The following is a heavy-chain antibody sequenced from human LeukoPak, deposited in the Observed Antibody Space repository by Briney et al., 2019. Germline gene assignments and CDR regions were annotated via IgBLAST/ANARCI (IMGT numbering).Heavy chain of an antibody. CDR3: ARGKSSTVTRLDY. D-gene: IGHD4-17*01. J-gene: IGHJ4*02. V-gene: IGHV3-21*06. CDR2: ISSSSTYI. Sequence: GGSLRLSCTTSGFTFTTYSMNWVRQAPGKGLEWVSSISSSSTYIYYRDSVKGRFTVSRDNAKNLLYLQMNNLRVEDTAVYYCARGKSSTVTRLDYWGQGTLVTVSS. CDR1: GFTFTTYS.